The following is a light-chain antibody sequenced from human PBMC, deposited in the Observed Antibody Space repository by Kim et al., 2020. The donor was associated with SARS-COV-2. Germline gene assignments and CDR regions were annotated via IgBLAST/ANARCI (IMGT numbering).Light chain of an antibody. V-gene: IGKV3-20*01. CDR2: GPS. CDR1: QSVSGSL. Sequence: SPGERATLSCRASQSVSGSLLAWYQQKPGQTPRLLVYGPSSRATGIPDRFSGSGSGTEFTLTISRLQAEDFAVYYCQQYGYSPRTFGQGTKVDIK. CDR3: QQYGYSPRT. J-gene: IGKJ1*01.